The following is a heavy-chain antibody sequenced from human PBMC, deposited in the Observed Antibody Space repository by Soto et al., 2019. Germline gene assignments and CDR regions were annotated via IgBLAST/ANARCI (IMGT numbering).Heavy chain of an antibody. Sequence: PGGSLRLSCAASGFTFSSYGMHWVRQAPGKGLEWVAVISYDGSNKYYADSVKGRFTISRDNSKNTLYLQMNSLRAEDTAVYYCAKDLVRVTRSHYYYYYGMDVWGQGTTVTVSS. V-gene: IGHV3-30*18. D-gene: IGHD2-21*02. CDR3: AKDLVRVTRSHYYYYYGMDV. CDR2: ISYDGSNK. J-gene: IGHJ6*02. CDR1: GFTFSSYG.